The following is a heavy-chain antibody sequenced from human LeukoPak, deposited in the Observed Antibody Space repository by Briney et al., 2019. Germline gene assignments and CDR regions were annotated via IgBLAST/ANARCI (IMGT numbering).Heavy chain of an antibody. V-gene: IGHV3-23*01. J-gene: IGHJ4*02. D-gene: IGHD1-26*01. Sequence: GGSLRLSCAASGFTFSSYAMSWLRQAPGKGLEWVSAISGSGGSTYYADSVKGRFTISRDNSKNTLYLQMNSLRAEDTAVYYCAKARWSGSYRNYWGQGTLVTVSS. CDR2: ISGSGGST. CDR3: AKARWSGSYRNY. CDR1: GFTFSSYA.